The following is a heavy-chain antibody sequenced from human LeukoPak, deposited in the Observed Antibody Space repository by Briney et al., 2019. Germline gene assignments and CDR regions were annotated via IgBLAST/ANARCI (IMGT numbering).Heavy chain of an antibody. CDR2: IIPIFGTA. CDR3: ARDAETGEGYFDY. CDR1: GGTFSSYA. Sequence: SVKVSCKASGGTFSSYAISWVRQAPGQGLEWMGRIIPIFGTANYAQKFQGRVTITTDESTSTAYMELSSLKSEDTAVYYCARDAETGEGYFDYWGQGTLVTVSS. V-gene: IGHV1-69*05. J-gene: IGHJ4*02. D-gene: IGHD7-27*01.